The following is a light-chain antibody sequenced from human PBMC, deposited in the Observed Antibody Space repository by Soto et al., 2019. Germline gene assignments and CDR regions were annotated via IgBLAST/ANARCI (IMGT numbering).Light chain of an antibody. CDR1: SSDVGGYNY. Sequence: QSVLTQPASVSGSPGQSITISCTGTSSDVGGYNYVSWYQQHPGKAPKLMIYEVSNRPSGVADRFSGSKSGNTASLTISGLQAEDESDYYCSSYTSSSTLVVFGGGTKPAVL. V-gene: IGLV2-14*01. CDR3: SSYTSSSTLVV. J-gene: IGLJ2*01. CDR2: EVS.